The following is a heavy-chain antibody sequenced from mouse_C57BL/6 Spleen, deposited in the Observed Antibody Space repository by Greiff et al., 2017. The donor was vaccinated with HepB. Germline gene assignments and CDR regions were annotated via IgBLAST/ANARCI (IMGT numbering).Heavy chain of an antibody. V-gene: IGHV1-42*01. CDR3: ARSGTTVDY. J-gene: IGHJ2*01. Sequence: VQLQQSGPELVKPGASVKISCKASGYSFTGYYMNWVKQSPEKSLEWIGEINPSTGGTTYNQKFKAKATLTVDKSSSTAYMQLKSLTSEDSAVYYCARSGTTVDYWGQGTTLTVSS. CDR2: INPSTGGT. CDR1: GYSFTGYY. D-gene: IGHD1-1*01.